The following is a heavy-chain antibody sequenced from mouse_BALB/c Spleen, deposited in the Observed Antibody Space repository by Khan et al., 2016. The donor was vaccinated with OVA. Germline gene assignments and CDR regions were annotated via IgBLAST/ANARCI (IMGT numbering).Heavy chain of an antibody. Sequence: EVQLVESGPEVVKPGASVKISCKASGYTFTDYNMHWVKQSHGKSLEWIGYIYPYNGGTVYSQRFGNKATLTVDTSSSTAYMELRSLTSEDSAVYYCARGSSWYFDVWGAGTTVTVSS. J-gene: IGHJ1*01. CDR1: GYTFTDYN. CDR3: ARGSSWYFDV. V-gene: IGHV1S29*02. CDR2: IYPYNGGT. D-gene: IGHD1-1*01.